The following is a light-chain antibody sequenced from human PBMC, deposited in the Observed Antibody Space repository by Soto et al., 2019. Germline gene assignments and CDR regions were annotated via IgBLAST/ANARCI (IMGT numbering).Light chain of an antibody. CDR3: QQYGTSRT. Sequence: IGLTHAPGTLSLSPLERATLSFRAIQYINTRLAWYQHRPGQAPRLLMYRTSSRATGIPDRFSGSGSGTDFTLTISGLEPEDSAVYYCQQYGTSRTFGQGTKVDIK. J-gene: IGKJ1*01. CDR2: RTS. CDR1: QYINTR. V-gene: IGKV3-20*01.